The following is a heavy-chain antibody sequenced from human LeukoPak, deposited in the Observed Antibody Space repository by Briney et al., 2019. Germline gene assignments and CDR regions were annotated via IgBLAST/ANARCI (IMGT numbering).Heavy chain of an antibody. D-gene: IGHD3-10*01. Sequence: PGGSLRLSSAASGFTFSSYNMNWVRQAPGKGLEWVSFISSSSSHIYYADSVKGRFTISRDNAKNSLYLQMNSLRAEDTAVYYCSDVSGSYWGQGTLVTVSS. CDR2: ISSSSSHI. V-gene: IGHV3-21*01. J-gene: IGHJ4*02. CDR3: SDVSGSY. CDR1: GFTFSSYN.